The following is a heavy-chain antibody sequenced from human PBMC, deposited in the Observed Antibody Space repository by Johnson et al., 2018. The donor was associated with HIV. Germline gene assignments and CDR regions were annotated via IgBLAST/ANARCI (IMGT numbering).Heavy chain of an antibody. V-gene: IGHV3-30-3*01. CDR2: ISYDGSKK. Sequence: QVQLVESGGGVVHPGRSLRLSCAASGFTFSSYDMHWVRQAPGKGLEWVAVISYDGSKKYYADFVKGRFTISRDNSKTTLYLQTNSLRAEDTAVYYCASVYYDILTGYYYDAFDMWGQGTVVTVSS. D-gene: IGHD3-9*01. J-gene: IGHJ3*02. CDR1: GFTFSSYD. CDR3: ASVYYDILTGYYYDAFDM.